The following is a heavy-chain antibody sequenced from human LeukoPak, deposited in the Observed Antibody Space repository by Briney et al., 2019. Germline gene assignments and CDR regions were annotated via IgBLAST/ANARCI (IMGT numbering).Heavy chain of an antibody. CDR3: AKWGDYDVLTGYYVSDY. J-gene: IGHJ4*02. D-gene: IGHD3-9*01. Sequence: LSGGSLRLSCAASGFTFSNYAMSWVRQAPGKGLEWASAITGSGGNTYYADSVKGRFTISRDNSKNTVFLQMNSLRAEDTAVYYCAKWGDYDVLTGYYVSDYWGQGTLVTVSS. CDR1: GFTFSNYA. V-gene: IGHV3-23*01. CDR2: ITGSGGNT.